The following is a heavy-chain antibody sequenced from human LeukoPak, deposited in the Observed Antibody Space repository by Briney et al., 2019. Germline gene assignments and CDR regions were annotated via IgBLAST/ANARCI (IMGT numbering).Heavy chain of an antibody. Sequence: GGSLRLSCAASGFTFSGSAMRWVRQASGKGLEWVGRIRSKANSYATAYAASVKGRFTISRDDSKNTAYLQMNSLKTEDTAVYYCTRHANPDCSGGSCYSGRTDYWGQGTLVTVSS. CDR1: GFTFSGSA. CDR3: TRHANPDCSGGSCYSGRTDY. CDR2: IRSKANSYAT. D-gene: IGHD2-15*01. V-gene: IGHV3-73*01. J-gene: IGHJ4*02.